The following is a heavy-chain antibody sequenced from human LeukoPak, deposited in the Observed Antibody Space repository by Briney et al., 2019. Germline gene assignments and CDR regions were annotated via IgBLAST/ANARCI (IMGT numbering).Heavy chain of an antibody. Sequence: GGSLRLSCAASGFTFSSYGMHWVRQAPGKGLEWVAFIRYDGSNKYYADSVKGRFTISRDNSKNTLYLQMNSLRAEDTAVYYCAKDSRIYYDSSGYLGYYFDYWGQGTLVTVSS. V-gene: IGHV3-30*02. J-gene: IGHJ4*02. CDR2: IRYDGSNK. D-gene: IGHD3-22*01. CDR3: AKDSRIYYDSSGYLGYYFDY. CDR1: GFTFSSYG.